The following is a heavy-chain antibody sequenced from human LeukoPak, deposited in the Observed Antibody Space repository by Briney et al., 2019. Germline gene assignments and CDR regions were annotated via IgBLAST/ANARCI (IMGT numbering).Heavy chain of an antibody. J-gene: IGHJ4*02. Sequence: ASVKVSCKAYGYTFNAFYIHWVRQAPGQGLEWMGWINPNSGGTNYAQKFQGRVTMTRDTSISTAYMELSRLRSDDTAVYYCARAESSGWDWTIYYFDYWGQGTLVTVSS. CDR1: GYTFNAFY. V-gene: IGHV1-2*02. CDR2: INPNSGGT. D-gene: IGHD6-19*01. CDR3: ARAESSGWDWTIYYFDY.